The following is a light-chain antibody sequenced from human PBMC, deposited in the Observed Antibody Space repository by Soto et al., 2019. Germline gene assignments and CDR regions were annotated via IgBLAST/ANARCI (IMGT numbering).Light chain of an antibody. CDR1: QRVYSN. CDR2: GAS. Sequence: IVVTQSPATLSLSPGERATLSCGASQRVYSNLAWYQQRPGQAPRLLIYGASTRATGVPARFSGRGSGTEFTLTISSLQSEDFAVYYCQQYTNWPPNTFGQGTRLEIK. CDR3: QQYTNWPPNT. J-gene: IGKJ5*01. V-gene: IGKV3-15*01.